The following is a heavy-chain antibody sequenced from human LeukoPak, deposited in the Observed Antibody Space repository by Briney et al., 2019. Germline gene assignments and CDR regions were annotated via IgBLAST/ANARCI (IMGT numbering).Heavy chain of an antibody. V-gene: IGHV3-23*01. CDR1: GFTFSSYA. CDR2: ISGSGGST. J-gene: IGHJ6*02. Sequence: GGSLRLSCAASGFTFSSYAMSWVRQAPGKGPEWVSAISGSGGSTYYADSVKGRFTISRDNSKNTLYLQMNSLRAEDTAVYYCAKDRKRGYCSSTSCYGGGLYYYYGMDVWGQGTTVTVSS. D-gene: IGHD2-2*01. CDR3: AKDRKRGYCSSTSCYGGGLYYYYGMDV.